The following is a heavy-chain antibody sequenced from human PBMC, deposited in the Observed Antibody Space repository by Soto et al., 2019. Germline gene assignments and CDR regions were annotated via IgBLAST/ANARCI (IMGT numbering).Heavy chain of an antibody. Sequence: EVQLVESGGGLVQPGGSLRLSCAASGFTFSSYSMKWVRQAPGKGLEWVSYISSSSSTIYYADSVKGRFTISRDNAKNSLYLQMNSLRDEDTAVYYCARPEYSSSSYGMDVWGQGTTVTFSS. CDR1: GFTFSSYS. J-gene: IGHJ6*02. CDR3: ARPEYSSSSYGMDV. V-gene: IGHV3-48*02. CDR2: ISSSSSTI. D-gene: IGHD6-6*01.